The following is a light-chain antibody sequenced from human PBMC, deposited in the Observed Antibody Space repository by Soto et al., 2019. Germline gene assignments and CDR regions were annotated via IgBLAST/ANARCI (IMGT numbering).Light chain of an antibody. J-gene: IGLJ3*02. CDR3: QTWGTGIQV. CDR2: LNSDGSH. Sequence: QPVLTQSPSASASPGASVKLTCTLSSGHISYAIAWHQQQPEKGPRYLMNLNSDGSHSKGDGIPDRFSGSSSGAERYLIISSLQSEDEADYYCQTWGTGIQVFGGGTKVTVL. CDR1: SGHISYA. V-gene: IGLV4-69*01.